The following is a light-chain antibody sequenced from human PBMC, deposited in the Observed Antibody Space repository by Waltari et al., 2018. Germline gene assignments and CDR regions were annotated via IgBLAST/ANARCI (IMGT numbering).Light chain of an antibody. CDR3: QQYDNLPLP. Sequence: DIQMTQSPSSLSASVGDRVTITCQASQDISNDLNWYQQKPGKAPKLLNYDASNLETGVPSRFSGSGSGTDFTLTISSLQPEDIATYYCQQYDNLPLPFGGGTKGEIK. V-gene: IGKV1-33*01. J-gene: IGKJ4*01. CDR1: QDISND. CDR2: DAS.